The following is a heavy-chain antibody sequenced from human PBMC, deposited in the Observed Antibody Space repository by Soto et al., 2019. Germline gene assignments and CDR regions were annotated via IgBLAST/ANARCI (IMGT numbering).Heavy chain of an antibody. Sequence: SETLSLTCTVSGGSISSYYWSWIRQPPGKGLEWIGYIYYSGSTNYNPFLKSRVTISVDTSKNQFSLKLSSVTAADTAVYYCAREGGYYYYYGMDVWGQGTTVTV. CDR2: IYYSGST. CDR1: GGSISSYY. J-gene: IGHJ6*02. D-gene: IGHD2-15*01. CDR3: AREGGYYYYYGMDV. V-gene: IGHV4-59*01.